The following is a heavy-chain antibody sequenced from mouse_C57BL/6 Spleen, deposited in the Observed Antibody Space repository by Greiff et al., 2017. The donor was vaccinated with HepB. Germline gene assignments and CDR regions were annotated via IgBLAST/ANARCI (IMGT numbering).Heavy chain of an antibody. Sequence: QVQLQQSGPELVKPGASVKISCKASGYAFSSSWMNWVKQRPGKGLEWIGRIYPGDGDTNYNGKFKGKATLTADKSSSTAYMQLSSLTSEDSAVYFCATYYLLGDYYAMDYWGQGTSVTVSS. CDR1: GYAFSSSW. J-gene: IGHJ4*01. D-gene: IGHD1-1*01. CDR3: ATYYLLGDYYAMDY. CDR2: IYPGDGDT. V-gene: IGHV1-82*01.